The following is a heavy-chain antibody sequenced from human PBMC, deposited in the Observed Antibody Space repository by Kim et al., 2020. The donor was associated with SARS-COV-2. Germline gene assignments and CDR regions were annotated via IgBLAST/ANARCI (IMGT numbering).Heavy chain of an antibody. CDR3: AKPLRYFDWGAFDI. Sequence: GGSLRLSCAASGFTFDDYAMHWVRQAPGKGLEWVSGISWNSGSIGYADSVKGRFTISRDNAKNSLYLQMNSLRAEDTALYYCAKPLRYFDWGAFDIWGQG. CDR1: GFTFDDYA. V-gene: IGHV3-9*01. D-gene: IGHD3-9*01. CDR2: ISWNSGSI. J-gene: IGHJ3*02.